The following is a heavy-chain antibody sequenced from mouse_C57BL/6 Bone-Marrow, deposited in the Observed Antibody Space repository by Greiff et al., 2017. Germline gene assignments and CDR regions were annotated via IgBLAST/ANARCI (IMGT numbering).Heavy chain of an antibody. Sequence: VKLMESGAELVRPGASVTLSCKASGYTFTDYEMHWVKQTPVHGLEWIGAIDPETGGTAYNQKFKGKAILTADKSSSTAYMELRSLTSEDSAVYYCTRLLITTVVPYWYFDVWGTGTTVTVSS. CDR1: GYTFTDYE. J-gene: IGHJ1*03. CDR3: TRLLITTVVPYWYFDV. D-gene: IGHD1-1*01. CDR2: IDPETGGT. V-gene: IGHV1-15*01.